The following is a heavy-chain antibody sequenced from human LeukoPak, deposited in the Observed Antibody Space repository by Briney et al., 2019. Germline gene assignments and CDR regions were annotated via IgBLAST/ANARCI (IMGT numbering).Heavy chain of an antibody. CDR1: GYTFTGYY. D-gene: IGHD6-13*01. J-gene: IGHJ4*02. CDR2: INPNSGGT. V-gene: IGHV1-2*02. Sequence: ASVKVSCKASGYTFTGYYMHWVRQAPGQGLEWMGWINPNSGGTNYAQKFQGRVTMTRDTSTSTVYMELSSLRSEDTAVYYCARGETWPAYSSSWYTDYWGQGTLVTVSS. CDR3: ARGETWPAYSSSWYTDY.